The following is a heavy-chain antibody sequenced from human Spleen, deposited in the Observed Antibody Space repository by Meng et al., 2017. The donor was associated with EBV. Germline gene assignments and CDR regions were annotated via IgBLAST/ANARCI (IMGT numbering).Heavy chain of an antibody. J-gene: IGHJ4*02. Sequence: GRVVESGAEVGKRGVSVKVSCKATGYTFGNYDSNGVGQARGQGLEWTGWINPKRGKTGYAQKFQGRVAMSTDSSISTAYMDLSSLRSDDTAVYYCARDREGCSGGSCLLSLDYWGQGALVTVSS. CDR3: ARDREGCSGGSCLLSLDY. CDR2: INPKRGKT. V-gene: IGHV1-8*01. CDR1: GYTFGNYD. D-gene: IGHD2-15*01.